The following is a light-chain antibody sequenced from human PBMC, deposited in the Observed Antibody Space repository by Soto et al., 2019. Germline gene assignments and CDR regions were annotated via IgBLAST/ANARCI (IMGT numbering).Light chain of an antibody. V-gene: IGLV2-14*01. CDR1: SSDVGGYNY. J-gene: IGLJ1*01. CDR2: EVS. CDR3: SSYTTTNTYV. Sequence: QSALTQPASVSGSPGQSITISCTGTSSDVGGYNYVSWSQQHPGKAPKLMIYEVSHRPSGASNRFSGSKSGNTASLTISGLQAEDEADYYCSSYTTTNTYVFGTGTQLTVL.